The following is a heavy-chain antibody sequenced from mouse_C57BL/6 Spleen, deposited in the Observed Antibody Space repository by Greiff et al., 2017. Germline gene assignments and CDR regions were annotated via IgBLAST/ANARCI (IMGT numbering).Heavy chain of an antibody. CDR1: GFTFSDYG. Sequence: EVQLQQSGGGLVKPGGSLKLSCAASGFTFSDYGMHWVRQAPEKGLEWVAYISSGSSTIYYADTVKGRFTISRDNAKNTLFLQMTSLRSEDTAMYYCARGDGYYYYAMDYWGQGTSVTVSS. D-gene: IGHD2-3*01. CDR3: ARGDGYYYYAMDY. V-gene: IGHV5-17*01. J-gene: IGHJ4*01. CDR2: ISSGSSTI.